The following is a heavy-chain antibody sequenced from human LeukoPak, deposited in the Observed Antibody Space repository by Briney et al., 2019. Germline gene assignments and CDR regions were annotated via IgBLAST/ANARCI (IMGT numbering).Heavy chain of an antibody. D-gene: IGHD4-11*01. CDR2: IYYSGST. Sequence: PSQTLSLTCTVSGGSISSGDYYWSWIRQPPGKGLEWIGYIYYSGSTYYNPSLKSRVTIPVDTSKNQFSLKLSSVTAADTAVYYCARVTTRPIYYMDVWGKGTTVTVSS. CDR3: ARVTTRPIYYMDV. CDR1: GGSISSGDYY. V-gene: IGHV4-30-4*08. J-gene: IGHJ6*03.